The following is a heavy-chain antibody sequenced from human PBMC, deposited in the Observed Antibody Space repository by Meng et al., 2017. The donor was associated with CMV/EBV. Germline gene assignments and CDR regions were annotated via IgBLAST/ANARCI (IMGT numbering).Heavy chain of an antibody. CDR3: ARGISKRDWFDP. J-gene: IGHJ5*02. CDR2: ISYDGSNP. CDR1: GFSFSSYA. Sequence: SCAASGFSFSSYAMHWVRQAPGKGLEWVAVISYDGSNPYYADSVKGRFTISRDNSKNTLYLQMNSLRAEDTAVYYCARGISKRDWFDPWGQGTLVTVSS. V-gene: IGHV3-30-3*01. D-gene: IGHD6-13*01.